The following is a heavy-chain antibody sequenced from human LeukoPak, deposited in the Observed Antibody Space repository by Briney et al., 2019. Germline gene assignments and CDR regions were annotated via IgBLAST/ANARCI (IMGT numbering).Heavy chain of an antibody. CDR2: ISSSSYI. CDR3: ARIRSGYYSADAFDI. J-gene: IGHJ3*02. V-gene: IGHV3-21*01. D-gene: IGHD3-22*01. Sequence: GGSLRLSCAASGFTFSSYSMNWVRQAPGKGLEWVSSISSSSYIYYADSVKGRFTISRDNAKNSLYLQMNSLRAEDTAVYYCARIRSGYYSADAFDIWGQGTMVTVSS. CDR1: GFTFSSYS.